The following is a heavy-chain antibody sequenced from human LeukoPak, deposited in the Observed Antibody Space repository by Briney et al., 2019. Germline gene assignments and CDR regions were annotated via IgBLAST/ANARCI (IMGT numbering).Heavy chain of an antibody. V-gene: IGHV4-34*01. D-gene: IGHD2-21*02. J-gene: IGHJ4*02. Sequence: SETLSLTCAVYGGSFSGYYWSWIRQPPGKGLEWIGEINYSGSTNYNPSLKSRVAISVDTSKNQFSLKLSSVTAADTAVYYCARGLAYCGGDCSDFDYWGQGTLVTVSS. CDR1: GGSFSGYY. CDR2: INYSGST. CDR3: ARGLAYCGGDCSDFDY.